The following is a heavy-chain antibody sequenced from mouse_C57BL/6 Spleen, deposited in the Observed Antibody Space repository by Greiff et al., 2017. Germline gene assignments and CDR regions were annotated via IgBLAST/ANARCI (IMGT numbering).Heavy chain of an antibody. CDR2: ISSGSSTI. CDR3: ARLYYGSSFAY. D-gene: IGHD1-1*01. CDR1: GFTFSDYG. V-gene: IGHV5-17*01. J-gene: IGHJ3*01. Sequence: EVKVEESGGGLVKPGGSLKLSCAASGFTFSDYGMHWVRQAPEKGLEWVAYISSGSSTIYYADTVKGRFTISRDNAKNTLFLQMTSLRSEDTAMYYCARLYYGSSFAYWGQGTLVTVSA.